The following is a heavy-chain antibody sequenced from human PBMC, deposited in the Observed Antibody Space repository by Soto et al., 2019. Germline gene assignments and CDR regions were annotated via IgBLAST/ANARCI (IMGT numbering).Heavy chain of an antibody. CDR3: ARREQSDYYYMDV. D-gene: IGHD6-19*01. Sequence: EVQLVESGGGLVQPGGSLRLSCAASVFTFSNYAMDWVRQAPGKVLEYVSGISSNGVGTYYANSVKDRFTISRDKSKNTLYLQMGRLRAEDMAVYYCARREQSDYYYMDVWGKGTSGTVSS. CDR2: ISSNGVGT. V-gene: IGHV3-64*01. CDR1: VFTFSNYA. J-gene: IGHJ6*03.